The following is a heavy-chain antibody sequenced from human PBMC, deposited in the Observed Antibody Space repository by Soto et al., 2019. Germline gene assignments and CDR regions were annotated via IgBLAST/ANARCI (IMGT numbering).Heavy chain of an antibody. D-gene: IGHD2-8*01. CDR3: ARNQVNGCPQVDY. CDR1: GYTFTTYG. Sequence: QVQLVQSGAEVKKPGASVKVSCKASGYTFTTYGISWVRQAPGQGLEWMGWVSGYNGSTNYAQSLQGRVTMTTDTSTSTDYMELRTLRSDDTAIYYCARNQVNGCPQVDYWGQGALDTVSS. V-gene: IGHV1-18*04. J-gene: IGHJ4*02. CDR2: VSGYNGST.